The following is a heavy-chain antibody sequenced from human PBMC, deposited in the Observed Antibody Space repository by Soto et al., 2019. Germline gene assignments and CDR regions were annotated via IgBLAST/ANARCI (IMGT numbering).Heavy chain of an antibody. CDR2: INPSGGST. CDR3: ARGGSRSGSYWGYYYYYYMDV. Sequence: GASVKGSCKASGYTFTSYYMHWLRQAPGQGLEWMGIINPSGGSTSYAQKFQGRVTMTRNTSISTAYMEPSSLRSEDTAVYYCARGGSRSGSYWGYYYYYYMDVWGKGTTVTVSS. V-gene: IGHV1-46*01. D-gene: IGHD3-10*01. CDR1: GYTFTSYY. J-gene: IGHJ6*03.